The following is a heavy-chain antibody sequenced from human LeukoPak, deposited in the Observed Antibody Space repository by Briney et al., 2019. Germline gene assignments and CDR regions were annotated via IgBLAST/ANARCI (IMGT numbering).Heavy chain of an antibody. J-gene: IGHJ6*02. D-gene: IGHD5-18*01. CDR1: GGTFSSYA. Sequence: SVKVSCKASGGTFSSYAISWVRQAPGQGLEWMGGIIPIFGTANYAQKFQGRVTITTDESTSTAYMEPSSLRSEDTAVYYCAREFVPDGDTAMVIHYYGMDVWGQGTTVTVSS. CDR2: IIPIFGTA. CDR3: AREFVPDGDTAMVIHYYGMDV. V-gene: IGHV1-69*05.